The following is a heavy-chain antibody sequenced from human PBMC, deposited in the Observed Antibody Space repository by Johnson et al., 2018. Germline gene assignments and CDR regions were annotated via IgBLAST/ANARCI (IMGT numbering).Heavy chain of an antibody. CDR3: ARGDVGGNILQYYFDY. D-gene: IGHD4-11*01. V-gene: IGHV1-69*06. J-gene: IGHJ4*02. CDR1: GGTFSSYA. CDR2: IIPIFGTA. Sequence: QLVESGAEVKKPXSSVXVSXKASGGTFSSYAISWVRQAPGQGLEWMGGIIPIFGTANYAQKFQGRVTMTRNTSISTAYMELSSLRAEETAVYYCARGDVGGNILQYYFDYWGQGTLVTVSS.